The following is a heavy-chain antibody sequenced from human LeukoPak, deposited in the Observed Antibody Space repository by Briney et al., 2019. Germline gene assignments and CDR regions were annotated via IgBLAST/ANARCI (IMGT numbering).Heavy chain of an antibody. Sequence: ASVKVSCKASGYTFTSYDINRVRQATGQGLEWMGWMNPNSGNTGYAQKFQGRVTITRNTSISTAYMELSSLRSEDTAVYYCARGRLRYSSGGYRGGNNWFDPWGQGTLVTVSS. J-gene: IGHJ5*02. CDR1: GYTFTSYD. V-gene: IGHV1-8*03. CDR2: MNPNSGNT. D-gene: IGHD6-13*01. CDR3: ARGRLRYSSGGYRGGNNWFDP.